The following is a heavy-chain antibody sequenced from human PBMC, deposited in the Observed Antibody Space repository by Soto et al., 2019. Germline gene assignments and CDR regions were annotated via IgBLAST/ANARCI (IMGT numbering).Heavy chain of an antibody. CDR1: GYTFTSYG. J-gene: IGHJ5*02. CDR2: ISAYNGNT. CDR3: ARDPLWEYNWNAGGWFDP. V-gene: IGHV1-18*01. Sequence: ASVKVSCKASGYTFTSYGISWVRQAPGQGLEWMGWISAYNGNTNYAQKLQGRVTMTTDTSTSTAYMELRSLRSDDTAVYYCARDPLWEYNWNAGGWFDPWGQGTLVTVSS. D-gene: IGHD1-1*01.